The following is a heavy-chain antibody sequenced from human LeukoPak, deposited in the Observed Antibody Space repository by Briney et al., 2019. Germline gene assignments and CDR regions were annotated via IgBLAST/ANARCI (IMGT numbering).Heavy chain of an antibody. Sequence: GGSLRLSCVASGFSFSDYYMSWVRQAPGQGLEWVSYISISGFTIYYADSVKGRFTISRDNAENSLYLELNSLRDEDTAVYYCARGKSDISDYPVFDSWGQGTLVTVSS. D-gene: IGHD3-22*01. CDR1: GFSFSDYY. J-gene: IGHJ4*02. V-gene: IGHV3-11*01. CDR2: ISISGFTI. CDR3: ARGKSDISDYPVFDS.